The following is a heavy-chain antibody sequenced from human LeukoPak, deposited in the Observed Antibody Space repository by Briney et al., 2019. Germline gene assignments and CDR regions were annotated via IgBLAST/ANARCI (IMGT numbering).Heavy chain of an antibody. D-gene: IGHD3-9*01. CDR1: GFTFSSYW. CDR2: IKKDGSEK. J-gene: IGHJ4*02. V-gene: IGHV3-7*03. Sequence: GGSLRLSCAASGFTFSSYWMSWVHQAPGKGLEWVANIKKDGSEKYYVDSVKGRFTISRDNAKTSLYLQMNSLRAEDTAVYYCVRDLDWGAYDYWGQGTLVTVSS. CDR3: VRDLDWGAYDY.